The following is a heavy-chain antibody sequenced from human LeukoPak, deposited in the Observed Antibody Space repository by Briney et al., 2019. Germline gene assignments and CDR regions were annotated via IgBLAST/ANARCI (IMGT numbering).Heavy chain of an antibody. V-gene: IGHV4-31*03. CDR1: GGSISSGGYY. CDR3: ARGSLSSIAARRSAFDY. Sequence: PSETLSLTCTVSGGSISSGGYYWSWIRQHPGKGLEWIGYIYYSGSTYYNPSLKSRVTISVDTSKNQFSLKLSSVTAADTAVYYCARGSLSSIAARRSAFDYWGQGTLVTVSS. J-gene: IGHJ4*02. D-gene: IGHD6-6*01. CDR2: IYYSGST.